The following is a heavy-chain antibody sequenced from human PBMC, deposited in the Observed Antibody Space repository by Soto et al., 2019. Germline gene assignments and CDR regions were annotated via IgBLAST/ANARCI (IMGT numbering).Heavy chain of an antibody. Sequence: ASVKVSCKASGYTFTSYGISWVRQAPGQGLEWMGWISAYNGNTNYAQKLQGRVTMTTDTSTGTAYMELRSLRSDDTAVYYCARERYCSGGSCPYNWFDPWGQGTLVTVSS. CDR1: GYTFTSYG. D-gene: IGHD2-15*01. CDR3: ARERYCSGGSCPYNWFDP. J-gene: IGHJ5*02. V-gene: IGHV1-18*01. CDR2: ISAYNGNT.